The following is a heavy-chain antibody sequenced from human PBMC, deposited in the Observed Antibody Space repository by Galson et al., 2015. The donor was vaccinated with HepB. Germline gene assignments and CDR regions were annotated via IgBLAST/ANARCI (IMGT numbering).Heavy chain of an antibody. J-gene: IGHJ3*02. CDR3: TRLCPSDTCCYFGNLDAGDI. V-gene: IGHV3-74*01. D-gene: IGHD3-10*01. CDR2: IDGEGNQV. Sequence: SLRLSCATSGFRFTTYWVHWVRQAPGKGLEWVARIDGEGNQVWYADSVKGQFSISRANVKNTLFLQMDSLRVDDTALYYCTRLCPSDTCCYFGNLDAGDIWGQGTMVTVSS. CDR1: GFRFTTYW.